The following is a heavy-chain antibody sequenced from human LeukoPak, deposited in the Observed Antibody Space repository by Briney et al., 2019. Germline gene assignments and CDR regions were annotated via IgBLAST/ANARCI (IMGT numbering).Heavy chain of an antibody. J-gene: IGHJ4*02. D-gene: IGHD5-12*01. CDR2: ISAYNGNT. CDR1: GYTFTSYG. Sequence: APVKVSCKASGYTFTSYGISWVRQAPGQGLEWMGWISAYNGNTNYAQKLQGRVTMTTDTSTSTAYMELRSLRSDDTAVYYCARGSRVATIRGYYFDYWGQGTLVTVSS. CDR3: ARGSRVATIRGYYFDY. V-gene: IGHV1-18*01.